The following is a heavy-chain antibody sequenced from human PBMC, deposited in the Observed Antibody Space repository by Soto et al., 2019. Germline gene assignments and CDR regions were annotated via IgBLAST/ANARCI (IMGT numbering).Heavy chain of an antibody. CDR1: GFSLSTSGVG. V-gene: IGHV2-5*02. CDR2: IYWDDDK. J-gene: IGHJ6*03. Sequence: SGPTLVNPTQTLTLTCTFSGFSLSTSGVGVGWIRQPPGKALEWLALIYWDDDKRYSPSLKSRLTITKDTSKNQVVLTMTNMDPVDTATYYCAHTVTIFGVVIPLAYYYMDVWGKGTTVTVSS. D-gene: IGHD3-3*01. CDR3: AHTVTIFGVVIPLAYYYMDV.